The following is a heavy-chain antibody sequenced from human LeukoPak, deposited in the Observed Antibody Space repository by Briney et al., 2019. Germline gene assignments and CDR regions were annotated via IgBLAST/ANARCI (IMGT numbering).Heavy chain of an antibody. V-gene: IGHV4-34*01. D-gene: IGHD2-21*01. CDR3: ARGLLGAPRWYYYYGMDV. Sequence: SETLSLTCAVYGGSFSGYYWRWIRQPPGKGLEWIGEINHSGSTNYNPSLKSRVTISVDTSKNQFSLKLSSVTAADTAVYYCARGLLGAPRWYYYYGMDVWGQGTTVTVSS. J-gene: IGHJ6*02. CDR2: INHSGST. CDR1: GGSFSGYY.